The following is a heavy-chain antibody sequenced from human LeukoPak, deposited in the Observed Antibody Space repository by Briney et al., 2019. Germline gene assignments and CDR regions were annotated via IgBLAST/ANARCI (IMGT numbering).Heavy chain of an antibody. CDR3: ARERSSSWAQYYYYYYMDV. J-gene: IGHJ6*03. D-gene: IGHD6-13*01. CDR2: IYYSGST. CDR1: GGSISSYY. V-gene: IGHV4-59*12. Sequence: PSETLSLTCTVSGGSISSYYWSWIRQPPGKGLEWIGYIYYSGSTNYNPSLKSRVTISVDTSKNQFSLKLSSVTAADTAVYYCARERSSSWAQYYYYYYMDVWGKGTTVTISS.